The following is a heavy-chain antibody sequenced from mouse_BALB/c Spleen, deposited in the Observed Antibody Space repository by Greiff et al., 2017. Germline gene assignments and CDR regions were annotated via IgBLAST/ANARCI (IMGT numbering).Heavy chain of an antibody. Sequence: EVMLVESGAGLVKPGGSLKLSCAASGFAFSSYDMSWVRQTPEKRLEWVAYISSGGGSTDYPDTVKGRFTISRDNAKNTLYLQMSSLKSEDTAMYYCARHPNYYGYEGNGYFDVWGAGTTVTVSS. V-gene: IGHV5-12-1*01. J-gene: IGHJ1*01. CDR2: ISSGGGST. CDR1: GFAFSSYD. CDR3: ARHPNYYGYEGNGYFDV. D-gene: IGHD1-2*01.